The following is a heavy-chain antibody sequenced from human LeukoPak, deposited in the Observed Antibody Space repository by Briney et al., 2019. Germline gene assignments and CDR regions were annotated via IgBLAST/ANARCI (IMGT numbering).Heavy chain of an antibody. D-gene: IGHD3-10*02. CDR1: GFTFSSYW. CDR3: ARDRYYVLDY. V-gene: IGHV3-74*03. CDR2: INSDGSTT. J-gene: IGHJ4*02. Sequence: GGSLRLSCEASGFTFSSYWMHWVRQAPGKGLVWVSRINSDGSTTTYADSVKGRFTISRDNAKNTLYLRMNSLRAEDTAVYYCARDRYYVLDYWGQGILVTVSS.